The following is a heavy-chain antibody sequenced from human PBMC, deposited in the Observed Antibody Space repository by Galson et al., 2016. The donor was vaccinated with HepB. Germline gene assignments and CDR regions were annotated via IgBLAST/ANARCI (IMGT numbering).Heavy chain of an antibody. Sequence: SLRLSCAASGFTFSDYTMTWVRQAPGKGLEWVSSITGSSHYIWYPDSLEGRFTISRDNAKNSLYLQMNSLRVEDTAVYYCAMGGRRYLATSDYWGQGTLVTVSS. CDR2: ITGSSHYI. CDR1: GFTFSDYT. J-gene: IGHJ4*02. D-gene: IGHD1-26*01. CDR3: AMGGRRYLATSDY. V-gene: IGHV3-21*01.